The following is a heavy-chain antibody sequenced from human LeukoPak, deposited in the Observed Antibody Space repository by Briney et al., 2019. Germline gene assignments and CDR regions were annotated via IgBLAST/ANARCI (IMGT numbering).Heavy chain of an antibody. CDR2: TYYRSTWYN. D-gene: IGHD2-2*01. CDR1: GDSVSSNSVT. J-gene: IGHJ5*02. CDR3: ARRLTQYDCFDP. Sequence: SQTLTLTCAISGDSVSSNSVTWNWIRQSPSRGLEWLGRTYYRSTWYNDYAVSVRGRITVNPDTSKNQFSLHLNSVTPEDTAVYYCARRLTQYDCFDPWGQGILVTVSS. V-gene: IGHV6-1*01.